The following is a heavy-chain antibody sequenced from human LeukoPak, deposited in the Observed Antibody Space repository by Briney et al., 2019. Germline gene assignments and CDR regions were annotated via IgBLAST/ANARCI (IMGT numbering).Heavy chain of an antibody. V-gene: IGHV1-69*01. D-gene: IGHD6-13*01. Sequence: SVKVSCKASGGTFSSYAISWVRQAPGQGLEWMGGIIPIFGTANYAQKFQGGVTITADESTSTAYMELSSLRSEDTAVYYCARDLGGIAAAYFDYWGQGTLVTVSS. CDR2: IIPIFGTA. CDR3: ARDLGGIAAAYFDY. CDR1: GGTFSSYA. J-gene: IGHJ4*02.